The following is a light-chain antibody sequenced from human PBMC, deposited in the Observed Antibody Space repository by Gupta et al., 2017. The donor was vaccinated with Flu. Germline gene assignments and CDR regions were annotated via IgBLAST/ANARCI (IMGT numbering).Light chain of an antibody. CDR3: QTWGTGIRV. Sequence: QLVLTQSPSASASLGASVKLTCTLSSGHSSYAIAWHQQQPEKGPRYFMKFNSDGSHSKGDGIPDRFSGSSSVAERYLTISSLQSEDEADYYCQTWGTGIRVFGGGTKLTVL. CDR2: FNSDGSH. J-gene: IGLJ3*02. CDR1: SGHSSYA. V-gene: IGLV4-69*01.